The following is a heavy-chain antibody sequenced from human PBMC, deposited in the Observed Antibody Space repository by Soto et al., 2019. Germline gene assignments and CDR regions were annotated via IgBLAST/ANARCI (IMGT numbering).Heavy chain of an antibody. Sequence: SETLSLTCTVSGGSVSGGVYYWNWIRQHPEKGLEWIGYIYYSGSTYYNPSLRSRVTTSRDNSKNTVYLHMNSLRVEDTAIYFCANVDWNYGKDAWGQGTTVTVS. CDR2: IYYSGST. D-gene: IGHD1-1*01. CDR3: ANVDWNYGKDA. J-gene: IGHJ6*02. CDR1: GGSVSGGVYY. V-gene: IGHV4-31*08.